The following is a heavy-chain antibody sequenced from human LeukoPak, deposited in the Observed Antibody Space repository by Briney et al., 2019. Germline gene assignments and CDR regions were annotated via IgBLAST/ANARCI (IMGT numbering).Heavy chain of an antibody. V-gene: IGHV4-34*01. CDR1: GGSFNGYY. CDR3: AGLGSRYYYYYMDV. D-gene: IGHD3-10*01. CDR2: INHSGST. J-gene: IGHJ6*03. Sequence: SETLSLTCAVYGGSFNGYYWSWIRQPPGKGLEWIGEINHSGSTNYNPSLKSRVTISVDTSKNQFSLKLSSVTAADTAVYYCAGLGSRYYYYYMDVWGKGTTVTVSS.